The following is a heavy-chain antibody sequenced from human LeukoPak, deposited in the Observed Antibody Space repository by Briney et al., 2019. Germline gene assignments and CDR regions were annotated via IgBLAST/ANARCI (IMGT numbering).Heavy chain of an antibody. Sequence: SVKVSCKASGGTFSSDAINWVRQAPGQGLEWMGGTILIFGAANYAQEFQGRVTITADESASTVYMELSSLRSDDTAVYYCARDLGLTGAGYYYYMDVWGKGTTVTVSS. CDR2: TILIFGAA. J-gene: IGHJ6*03. V-gene: IGHV1-69*13. CDR3: ARDLGLTGAGYYYYMDV. CDR1: GGTFSSDA. D-gene: IGHD1-20*01.